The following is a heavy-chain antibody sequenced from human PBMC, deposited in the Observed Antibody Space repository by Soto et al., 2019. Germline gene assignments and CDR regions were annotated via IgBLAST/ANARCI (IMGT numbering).Heavy chain of an antibody. D-gene: IGHD3-22*01. CDR1: GYSFISYW. V-gene: IGHV5-51*01. CDR3: ARSMADSSGYFLPDY. CDR2: IYPGDSDT. Sequence: GESLKISCKGSGYSFISYWIGWVRQMPGKGLEWMGIIYPGDSDTRYSPSFQGQVTISADKSISTAYLQWSSLKASDTAMYYCARSMADSSGYFLPDYWGQGTLVTVSS. J-gene: IGHJ4*02.